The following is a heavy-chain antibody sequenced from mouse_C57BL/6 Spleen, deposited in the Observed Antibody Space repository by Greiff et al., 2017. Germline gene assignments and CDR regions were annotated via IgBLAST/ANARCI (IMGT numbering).Heavy chain of an antibody. Sequence: QVQLKQPGAELVMPGASVKLSCKASGYTFTSYWMHWVKQRPGQGLEWIGEIDPSDSYTNYNQKFKGKSTLTVDKSSSTAYMQLSSLTSEDSAVYYCAREGSLGGYWGQGTTLTVSS. CDR3: AREGSLGGY. CDR1: GYTFTSYW. V-gene: IGHV1-69*01. CDR2: IDPSDSYT. J-gene: IGHJ2*01.